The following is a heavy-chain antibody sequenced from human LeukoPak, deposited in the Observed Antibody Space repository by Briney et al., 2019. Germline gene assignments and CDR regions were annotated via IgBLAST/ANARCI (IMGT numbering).Heavy chain of an antibody. D-gene: IGHD6-19*01. Sequence: SETLSLTCAVSGASISSYYWSWIRQPPGKGLEWVGYIYYSGSTNCNPSLKSRVSLSVDTSKSQFSLKLSSVTAADTAVYYCARHYSSDPFDYWGQGTLVTVSA. CDR3: ARHYSSDPFDY. J-gene: IGHJ4*02. CDR2: IYYSGST. CDR1: GASISSYY. V-gene: IGHV4-59*08.